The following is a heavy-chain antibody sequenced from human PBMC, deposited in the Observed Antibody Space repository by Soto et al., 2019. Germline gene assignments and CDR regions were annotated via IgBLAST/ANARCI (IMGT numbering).Heavy chain of an antibody. CDR1: SGTFISYA. Sequence: SEKVSYKASSGTFISYAISGVRQAPGQGLEWMGGIIPIFGTANYAQKFQGRGTITADESTSTAYMELSSLRSEDTAVYYCARAPPSIDAFDIWGQGTMVTVSS. J-gene: IGHJ3*02. CDR2: IIPIFGTA. CDR3: ARAPPSIDAFDI. V-gene: IGHV1-69*13.